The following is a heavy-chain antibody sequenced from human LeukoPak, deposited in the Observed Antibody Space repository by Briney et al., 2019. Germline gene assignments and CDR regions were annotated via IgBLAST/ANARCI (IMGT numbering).Heavy chain of an antibody. Sequence: PGGSLRLSCAASGFTFSSYGMHWVRQAPGKGLEWVALIWYDGNNKYYADSVKGRFTISRDNSKNTLYLQMNSLRAEDTAVYYCARAPLWRSGYYWSTIDYWGQGTLVTVSS. CDR2: IWYDGNNK. CDR1: GFTFSSYG. D-gene: IGHD3-3*01. V-gene: IGHV3-30*02. CDR3: ARAPLWRSGYYWSTIDY. J-gene: IGHJ4*02.